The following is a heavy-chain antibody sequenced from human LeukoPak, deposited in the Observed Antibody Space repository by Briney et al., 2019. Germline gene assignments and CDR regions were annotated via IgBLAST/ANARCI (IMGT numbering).Heavy chain of an antibody. Sequence: ASVKVSCKVSGYTLTELSMHWVRQAPGKRLEWMGGFDPEDGETIYAQKFQGRVTMTEDTSTDTAYMELSSLRSEDTAVYYCATDRGGSYLFDYWGQGTLVTVSS. V-gene: IGHV1-24*01. D-gene: IGHD1-26*01. CDR1: GYTLTELS. CDR2: FDPEDGET. J-gene: IGHJ4*02. CDR3: ATDRGGSYLFDY.